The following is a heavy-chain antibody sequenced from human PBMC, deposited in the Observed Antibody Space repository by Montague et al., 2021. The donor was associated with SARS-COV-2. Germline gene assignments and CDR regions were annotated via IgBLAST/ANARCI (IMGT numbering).Heavy chain of an antibody. V-gene: IGHV3-66*01. Sequence: SLRLSCAASGFTVSSTYMNWVRQVPGKGLEWVSSISSSSVTYSADSLKGRFTISRDNSKNTVYLQMTSLRAEDTAVYFCARESSQFFGSGPLDYWSQGSLVTVSS. CDR3: ARESSQFFGSGPLDY. CDR2: ISSSSVT. D-gene: IGHD3-10*01. CDR1: GFTVSSTY. J-gene: IGHJ4*02.